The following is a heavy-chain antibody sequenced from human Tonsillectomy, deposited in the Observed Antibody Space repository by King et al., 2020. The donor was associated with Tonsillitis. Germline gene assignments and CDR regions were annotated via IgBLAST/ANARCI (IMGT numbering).Heavy chain of an antibody. Sequence: VQLQESGPGLVKPSETLSLTCTVSGGSISSYYWSWIRQPPGKGLEWIGYIYYSGSTNYNPSLKSRVTISVDTSKNQFSLKLSSVTAADTAVYYCGRGGDYWGQGPLVTVSS. V-gene: IGHV4-59*08. CDR3: GRGGDY. D-gene: IGHD3-16*01. CDR1: GGSISSYY. CDR2: IYYSGST. J-gene: IGHJ4*02.